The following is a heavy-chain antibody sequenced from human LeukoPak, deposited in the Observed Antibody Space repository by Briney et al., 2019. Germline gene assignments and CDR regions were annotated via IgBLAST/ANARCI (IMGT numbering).Heavy chain of an antibody. CDR1: GGSFSGYY. V-gene: IGHV4-34*01. J-gene: IGHJ6*03. D-gene: IGHD5-18*01. CDR2: INHSGST. CDR3: ARVPLWVYYYMDV. Sequence: SETLSLTCAVYGGSFSGYYWSWIRQPPGKGLEWIGEINHSGSTNYNPSLKSRVTISVDTSKNQFSLKLSSVTAADTAVYYCARVPLWVYYYMDVWGKGTTVTVSS.